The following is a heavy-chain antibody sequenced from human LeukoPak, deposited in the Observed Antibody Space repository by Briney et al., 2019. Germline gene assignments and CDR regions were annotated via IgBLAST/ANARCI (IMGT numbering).Heavy chain of an antibody. CDR2: IYFSGST. V-gene: IGHV4-61*02. CDR3: VREHPDKTYYYYMDV. Sequence: SETLSLTCTVSGGSITSGSYYWSWVRQPAGKGLEWIGRIYFSGSTTYNPSLESRVTMSVDTSKNQISLRLDSATAADTAVYYCVREHPDKTYYYYMDVWGNGTTVTVSS. CDR1: GGSITSGSYY. J-gene: IGHJ6*03.